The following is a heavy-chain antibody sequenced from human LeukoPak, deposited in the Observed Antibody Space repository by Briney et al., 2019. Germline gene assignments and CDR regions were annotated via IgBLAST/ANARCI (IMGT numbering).Heavy chain of an antibody. J-gene: IGHJ4*02. CDR2: INTDGTAT. V-gene: IGHV3-74*01. D-gene: IGHD7-27*01. CDR1: GFSFGNYW. Sequence: GGSLRLSCAASGFSFGNYWMHWVRQAPGKGLVWVSRINTDGTATTYADSVKGRFTISRDNAKNTLYLQMNSLRAEDTTVYYCASGNWGQFDYWGQGSLVTVSS. CDR3: ASGNWGQFDY.